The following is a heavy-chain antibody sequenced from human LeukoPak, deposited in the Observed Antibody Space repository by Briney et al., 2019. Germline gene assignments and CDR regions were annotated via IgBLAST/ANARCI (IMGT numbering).Heavy chain of an antibody. Sequence: ASVKVSCKASGYTFTSYDINWVRQATGQGLEWMGGIIPIFGTANYAQKFQGRVTITADESTSTAYMELSSLRSEDTAVYYCARRHRSSTSCYRGGWFDPWGQGTLVTVSS. CDR2: IIPIFGTA. V-gene: IGHV1-69*13. J-gene: IGHJ5*02. D-gene: IGHD2-2*01. CDR3: ARRHRSSTSCYRGGWFDP. CDR1: GYTFTSYD.